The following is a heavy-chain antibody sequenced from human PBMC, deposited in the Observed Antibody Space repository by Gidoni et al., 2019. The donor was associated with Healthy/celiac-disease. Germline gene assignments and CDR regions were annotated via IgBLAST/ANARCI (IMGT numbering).Heavy chain of an antibody. CDR2: IIPIFGTA. D-gene: IGHD3-9*01. J-gene: IGHJ5*02. V-gene: IGHV1-69*01. CDR3: ASAIVLRYFDWYNWFDP. CDR1: GGTFSSYS. Sequence: QVQLVQSGAEVKTPGSSVKVSCKASGGTFSSYSISWVRQAPGQGLEWMGGIIPIFGTANYAQKFQGRVTITADESTSTAYMELSSLRSEDTAVYYCASAIVLRYFDWYNWFDPWGQGTLVTVSS.